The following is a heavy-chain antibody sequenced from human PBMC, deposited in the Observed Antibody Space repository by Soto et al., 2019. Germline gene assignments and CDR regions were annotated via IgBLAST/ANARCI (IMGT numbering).Heavy chain of an antibody. V-gene: IGHV1-18*01. Sequence: ASVKVSCKASGYSFTSYGISWIRQAPGQGLEWMGWISAYNGNTNYAQKLQGRVTMTTDTSTSTAYMELRSLRSDDTAVHYCARVRGYCSGGSCYVDYWGPGTLVTVSS. CDR2: ISAYNGNT. D-gene: IGHD2-15*01. CDR1: GYSFTSYG. CDR3: ARVRGYCSGGSCYVDY. J-gene: IGHJ4*02.